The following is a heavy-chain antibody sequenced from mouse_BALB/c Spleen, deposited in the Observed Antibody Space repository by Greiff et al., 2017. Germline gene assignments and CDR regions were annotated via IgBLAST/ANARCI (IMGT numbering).Heavy chain of an antibody. Sequence: QVQLQQPGAELVKPGASVKLSCKASGYTFTSYWMHWVKQRPGQGLEWIGEIDPSDSYTNYNQKFKGKATLTVDKSSSTAYMQLSSLTSEDSAVYYCAGGNYYGSSPYYFDYWGQGTTLTVSS. D-gene: IGHD1-1*01. CDR1: GYTFTSYW. V-gene: IGHV1-69*02. CDR2: IDPSDSYT. CDR3: AGGNYYGSSPYYFDY. J-gene: IGHJ2*01.